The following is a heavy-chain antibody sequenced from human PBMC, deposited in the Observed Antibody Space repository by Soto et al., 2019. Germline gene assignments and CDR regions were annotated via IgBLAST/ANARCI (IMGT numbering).Heavy chain of an antibody. CDR3: VIESGNSPIRRMNNWFDP. J-gene: IGHJ5*02. Sequence: QVQLVESGGGVVQPGRSLRLSCSVTGFNFREYAMHWVRQAPGRGLEWVALVSFDGDQKYYPDSAKGRFNIYREYSDNTLYLQMSSLREEDTAVYYCVIESGNSPIRRMNNWFDPWGQGTLVTVSS. CDR1: GFNFREYA. V-gene: IGHV3-30-3*01. D-gene: IGHD1-20*01. CDR2: VSFDGDQK.